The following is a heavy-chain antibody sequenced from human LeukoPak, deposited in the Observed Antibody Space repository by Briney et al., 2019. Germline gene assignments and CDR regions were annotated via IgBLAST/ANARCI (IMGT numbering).Heavy chain of an antibody. V-gene: IGHV3-7*01. CDR2: IKQDGSEK. CDR1: GFTFSSYW. CDR3: ARVRAYYYGSGSYGGDAFDI. Sequence: GGSLRLSCAASGFTFSSYWMSWVRQAPGKGLEWVANIKQDGSEKYYVDSVKGRFTISRDNAKNSLYLQMNSLRAEDTAVYYCARVRAYYYGSGSYGGDAFDIWGQGTMVTVSS. J-gene: IGHJ3*02. D-gene: IGHD3-10*01.